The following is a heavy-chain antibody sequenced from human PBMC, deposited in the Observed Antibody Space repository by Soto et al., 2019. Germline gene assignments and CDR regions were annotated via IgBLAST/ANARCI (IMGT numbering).Heavy chain of an antibody. CDR1: GFTFSSYA. D-gene: IGHD4-4*01. CDR3: ARPLWRDDYNWGYFDL. J-gene: IGHJ2*01. Sequence: QVQLVESGGGVVQPGRSLRLSCAASGFTFSSYAMHWVRQAPGKGLEWVAVISYDGSNKYYADSVKGRFTISRDNSKNTLYLPMNSLNAEDTAVYYCARPLWRDDYNWGYFDLWGRGTLVTVSS. CDR2: ISYDGSNK. V-gene: IGHV3-30-3*01.